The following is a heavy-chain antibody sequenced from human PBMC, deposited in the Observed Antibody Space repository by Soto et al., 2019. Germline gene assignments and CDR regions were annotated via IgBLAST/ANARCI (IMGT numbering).Heavy chain of an antibody. CDR3: ARGNYGEIDY. Sequence: QVQLQESGPGLVKPSQTLSLTCIVSGGSISSGRYYWSWIRQHPGKGLEWIGYISYSGSTYYNPSLKSRVTISVDTSKNQFSLRLSSVTAADTTVYYCARGNYGEIDYWGQGTLVTVSS. CDR2: ISYSGST. CDR1: GGSISSGRYY. V-gene: IGHV4-31*03. D-gene: IGHD4-17*01. J-gene: IGHJ4*02.